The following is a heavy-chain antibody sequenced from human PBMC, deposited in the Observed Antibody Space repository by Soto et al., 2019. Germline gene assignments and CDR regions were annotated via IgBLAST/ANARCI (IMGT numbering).Heavy chain of an antibody. CDR2: LYYTGST. V-gene: IGHV4-31*02. J-gene: IGHJ4*02. Sequence: WTWIRQHPGKGLEWIGYLYYTGSTYYNPSLKSRVTISVDTSKNQFSLNLSSMTAADTAVYYCARDLRFSWFDYWVQGTLVTVSS. CDR3: ARDLRFSWFDY.